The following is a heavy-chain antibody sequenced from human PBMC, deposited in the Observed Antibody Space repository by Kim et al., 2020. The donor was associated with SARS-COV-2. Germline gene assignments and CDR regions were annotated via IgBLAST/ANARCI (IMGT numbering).Heavy chain of an antibody. J-gene: IGHJ4*02. Sequence: NPALKSRVIISVDTSQNQFSLNLNSVTAADTAVFYCARVFEAGPRPRYYIDYWGQGTLVTVSS. D-gene: IGHD2-2*01. CDR3: ARVFEAGPRPRYYIDY. V-gene: IGHV4-31*02.